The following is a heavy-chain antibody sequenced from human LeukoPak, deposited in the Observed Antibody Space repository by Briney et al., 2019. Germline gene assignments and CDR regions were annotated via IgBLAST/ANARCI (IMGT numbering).Heavy chain of an antibody. D-gene: IGHD2-15*01. CDR3: ARRYCSGGSCSGDY. Sequence: ASVKVSCKASGGTFSSYAISWVRQAPGQGLEWMGWISAYNGNTNYAQKLQGRVTMTTDTSTSTAYMELRSLRSDDTAVYYCARRYCSGGSCSGDYWGQGTLVTVSS. V-gene: IGHV1-18*01. CDR1: GGTFSSYA. CDR2: ISAYNGNT. J-gene: IGHJ4*02.